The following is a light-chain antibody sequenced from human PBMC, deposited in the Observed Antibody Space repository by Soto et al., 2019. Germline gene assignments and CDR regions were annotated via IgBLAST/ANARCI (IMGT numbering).Light chain of an antibody. CDR1: SSDVGGYNY. CDR3: SSYTSSSTLGV. CDR2: DVS. V-gene: IGLV2-14*01. Sequence: QSVLTQPASGSGSPGQSITISCTGTSSDVGGYNYVSWYQQHPGKAPKLRIYDVSNRPSGVSNRFSGSKSGNTASLTISGLQADYEADYYCSSYTSSSTLGVFGTGTKLTVL. J-gene: IGLJ1*01.